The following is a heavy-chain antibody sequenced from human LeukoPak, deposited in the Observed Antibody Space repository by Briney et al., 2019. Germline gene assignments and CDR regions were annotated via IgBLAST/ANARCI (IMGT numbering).Heavy chain of an antibody. D-gene: IGHD4-17*01. CDR2: IYYSGST. J-gene: IGHJ3*02. V-gene: IGHV4-59*08. CDR3: AGGNDYGDAFDI. CDR1: GGSISSYY. Sequence: SETLFLTCAVSGGSISSYYWSWIRQPPGKGLEWIGHIYYSGSTNYNPSLKSRVTISVDTSKNQFSLKLSSVTAADTAVYYCAGGNDYGDAFDIWGQGTMVTVSS.